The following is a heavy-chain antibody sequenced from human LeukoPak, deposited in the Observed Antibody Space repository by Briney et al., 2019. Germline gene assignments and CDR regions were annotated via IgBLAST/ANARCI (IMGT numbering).Heavy chain of an antibody. CDR2: IYHSGST. J-gene: IGHJ4*02. V-gene: IGHV4-38-2*01. CDR3: ARVSQEWEHKGGFDC. D-gene: IGHD1-26*01. CDR1: GYSISSGYY. Sequence: SETLSLTCAVSGYSISSGYYWGWIRQPPGKGLEWIGSIYHSGSTYYNPSLKSRVTISVDTSKNQFSLKLSSVTAADTAVYYCARVSQEWEHKGGFDCWGQGTLVTVSS.